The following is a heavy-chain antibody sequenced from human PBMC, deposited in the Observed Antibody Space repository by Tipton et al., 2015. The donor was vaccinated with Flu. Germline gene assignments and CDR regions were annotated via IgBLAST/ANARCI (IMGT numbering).Heavy chain of an antibody. CDR1: GYTFTSYN. J-gene: IGHJ3*01. CDR2: IYPAGGGI. CDR3: ASDKGGGTYTFGA. D-gene: IGHD1-1*01. V-gene: IGHV1-46*01. Sequence: QLVQSGAEVKKPGASVKVSCKASGYTFTSYNMHWVRQAPGQGLAWMGIIYPAGGGISYAQKFQGRVIMTRDKSTGTVHMELSSLRSDDTAMYYCASDKGGGTYTFGAWGQGTMVTVSS.